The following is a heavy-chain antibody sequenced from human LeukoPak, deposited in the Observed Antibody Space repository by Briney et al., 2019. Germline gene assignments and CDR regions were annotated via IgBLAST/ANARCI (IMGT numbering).Heavy chain of an antibody. V-gene: IGHV3-64*04. D-gene: IGHD4-17*01. CDR2: ISSKGGTT. CDR3: ARDTVTTFRFRDYQHYGMDV. CDR1: GFTFNIYA. Sequence: GGSLRLSCSASGFTFNIYALHWVRQAPGKGLEHVSGISSKGGTTYYADSVKGRFTISRDNSKNTLYLQMNSLRAEDTAVYHCARDTVTTFRFRDYQHYGMDVWGQGTTVTVSS. J-gene: IGHJ6*02.